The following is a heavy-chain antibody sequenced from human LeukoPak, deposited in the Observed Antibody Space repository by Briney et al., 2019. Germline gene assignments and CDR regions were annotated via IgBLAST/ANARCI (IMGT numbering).Heavy chain of an antibody. CDR1: GGSISSGGYY. J-gene: IGHJ4*02. CDR3: ARLSSSWYRGLNDY. D-gene: IGHD6-13*01. Sequence: SETLSLTCTVSGGSISSGGYYWSWIRQPPGKGLEWIGSIYYSGSTYYNPSLKSRVTISVDTSKNQFSLKLSSVTAADTAVYYCARLSSSWYRGLNDYWGQGTLVTVSS. V-gene: IGHV4-39*01. CDR2: IYYSGST.